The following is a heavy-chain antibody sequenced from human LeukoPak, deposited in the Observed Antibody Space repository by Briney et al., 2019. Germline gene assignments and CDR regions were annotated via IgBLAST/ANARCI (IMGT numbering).Heavy chain of an antibody. D-gene: IGHD4-17*01. CDR3: ARDIYGDEGY. V-gene: IGHV1-18*01. CDR2: ISAYNGNT. J-gene: IGHJ4*02. Sequence: ASVKVSCKASGCTFTSYGIRWVRQAPGQGREGMGWISAYNGNTNYAQKLQGRVTMTTDTSTSTAYMELRSLRSDGTAVYYCARDIYGDEGYWGQGTLITVSS. CDR1: GCTFTSYG.